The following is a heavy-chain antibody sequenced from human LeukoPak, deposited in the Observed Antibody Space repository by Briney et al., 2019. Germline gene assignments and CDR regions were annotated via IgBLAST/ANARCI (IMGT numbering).Heavy chain of an antibody. J-gene: IGHJ6*03. CDR2: ISDNEGRT. CDR1: GFTFNYYA. V-gene: IGHV3-23*01. CDR3: AKHLGSHSFLFYYMDV. Sequence: PGGSLRLSCAASGFTFNYYAMSWVRQAPGKGLEWVSGISDNEGRTYYTDSVKGRFTISRDNAKNTVYLQMHNLRADDTAVYYCAKHLGSHSFLFYYMDVWGTGTSVIVSS. D-gene: IGHD2-21*01.